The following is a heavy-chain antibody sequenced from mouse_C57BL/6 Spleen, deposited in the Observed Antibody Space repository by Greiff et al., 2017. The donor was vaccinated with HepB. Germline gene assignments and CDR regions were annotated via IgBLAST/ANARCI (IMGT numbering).Heavy chain of an antibody. CDR3: ARSITRGAFDY. Sequence: EVQLQQSGAELVKPGASVKMSCKASGYTFTDYTIAWVKQSHGQGLEWIGDINPNNGGTSYNQKFKGKATLTVDKSSSTAYMELRSRTSEDTAVYYRARSITRGAFDYWGQGTTVTVSS. CDR2: INPNNGGT. D-gene: IGHD1-3*01. V-gene: IGHV1-18*01. CDR1: GYTFTDYT. J-gene: IGHJ2*01.